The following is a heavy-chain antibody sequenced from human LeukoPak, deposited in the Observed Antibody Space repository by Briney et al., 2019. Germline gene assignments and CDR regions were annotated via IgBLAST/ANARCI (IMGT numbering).Heavy chain of an antibody. D-gene: IGHD5-18*01. V-gene: IGHV3-23*01. CDR2: ISGSGGST. J-gene: IGHJ4*02. CDR3: ATDSGYSYVDS. Sequence: PGGSLRLSCAAPGFTFSSYAMSRVRQAPGKGLEWVSAISGSGGSTKYADSVKGRFTISRDNSKNTLYLQMNSLRAEDTAVYYCATDSGYSYVDSWGQGTLVTVSS. CDR1: GFTFSSYA.